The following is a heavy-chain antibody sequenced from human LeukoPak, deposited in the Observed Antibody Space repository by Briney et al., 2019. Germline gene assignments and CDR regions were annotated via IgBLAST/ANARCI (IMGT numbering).Heavy chain of an antibody. J-gene: IGHJ5*02. Sequence: SETLSLTCTVSGGSISSYYWSWLRQPPGKGLEWIGYIYYSGSTNYNPSLTSRVTISVDTSKNQFSLKLSSVTAADTAVYYCARETYYYGSSGYYPWGQGTLVTVSS. CDR2: IYYSGST. D-gene: IGHD3-22*01. CDR1: GGSISSYY. CDR3: ARETYYYGSSGYYP. V-gene: IGHV4-59*01.